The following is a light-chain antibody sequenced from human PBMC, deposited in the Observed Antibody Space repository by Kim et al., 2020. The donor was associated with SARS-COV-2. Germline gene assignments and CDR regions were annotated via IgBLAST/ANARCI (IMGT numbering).Light chain of an antibody. J-gene: IGLJ1*01. CDR3: CSFGGSSTYV. V-gene: IGLV2-23*02. CDR2: EVN. CDR1: SSDVGNYNL. Sequence: GQSITISCPGTSSDVGNYNLVSWYQQHPGKAPTLIIYEVNKRPSGVSNRFSGSKSGNTASLTISGLQAEDEADYYCCSFGGSSTYVFGTGTKVTVL.